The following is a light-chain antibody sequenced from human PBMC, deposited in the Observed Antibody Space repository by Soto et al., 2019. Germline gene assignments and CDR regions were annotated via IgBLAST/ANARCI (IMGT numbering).Light chain of an antibody. Sequence: DIQMTQSPSTLSASVGDRVTITCRASQSISSWLAWYQQKPGKAPKLLIYDASILESGVPSRFGVSRSGTEFTPTNRSLQPDDFATYYCQQYNSYSWSFGQGTKVEIK. CDR2: DAS. V-gene: IGKV1-5*01. CDR1: QSISSW. CDR3: QQYNSYSWS. J-gene: IGKJ1*01.